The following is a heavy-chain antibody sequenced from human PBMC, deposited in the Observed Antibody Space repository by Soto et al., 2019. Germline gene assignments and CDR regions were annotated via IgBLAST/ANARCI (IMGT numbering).Heavy chain of an antibody. CDR3: ARDLVVVPAATSPHYYYYYGMDV. Sequence: GASVKVSCKASGYTFTGYYMHWVRQAPGQGLEWMGWINPNSGGTNYAQKFQGWVTMTRDTSISTAYMELSRLRSDDTAVYYCARDLVVVPAATSPHYYYYYGMDVWGQGTMVTVSS. V-gene: IGHV1-2*04. J-gene: IGHJ6*02. CDR2: INPNSGGT. D-gene: IGHD2-2*01. CDR1: GYTFTGYY.